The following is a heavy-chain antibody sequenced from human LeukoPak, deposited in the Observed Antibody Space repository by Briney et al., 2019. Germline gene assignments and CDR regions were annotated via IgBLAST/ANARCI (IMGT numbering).Heavy chain of an antibody. J-gene: IGHJ5*02. CDR2: IYHSGST. V-gene: IGHV4-38-2*02. CDR1: GYSISSGYY. CDR3: ATGWSGYYWTT. Sequence: SETLSLTCTVSGYSISSGYYWGWIRQPPGKGLEWIGNIYHSGSTYYSPSLKSRVTISLDTSRNQFSLKLNSVTAADTAVYYCATGWSGYYWTTWGQGTLVAVSS. D-gene: IGHD3-3*01.